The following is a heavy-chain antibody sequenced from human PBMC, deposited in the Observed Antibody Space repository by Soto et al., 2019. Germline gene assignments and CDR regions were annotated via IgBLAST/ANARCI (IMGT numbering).Heavy chain of an antibody. V-gene: IGHV1-69*13. Sequence: ASVKVSCKASGDLFNNHAFNWVRQAPGQGLEWMGRISPLFSTTNYAQKFQGRVTIGADELTTVVYLEVNNLESDDSAIYYCAASSAIAAAGYFKFWGQGTLVTVSS. J-gene: IGHJ4*02. D-gene: IGHD6-13*01. CDR2: ISPLFSTT. CDR3: AASSAIAAAGYFKF. CDR1: GDLFNNHA.